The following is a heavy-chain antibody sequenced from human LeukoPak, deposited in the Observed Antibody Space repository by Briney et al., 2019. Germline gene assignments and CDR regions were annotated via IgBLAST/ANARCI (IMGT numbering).Heavy chain of an antibody. V-gene: IGHV4-30-2*01. J-gene: IGHJ4*02. D-gene: IGHD3-10*01. CDR1: GGSISSGGYY. CDR2: IYHSGST. Sequence: PSQTLSLTCTVSGGSISSGGYYWSWIRQPPGKGLEWIGYIYHSGSTYYNPSLKSRVTISVDRSKNQFSLKLSSVTAADTAVYYCARDSRLLWFGELFSYFDYWGQGTLVTVSS. CDR3: ARDSRLLWFGELFSYFDY.